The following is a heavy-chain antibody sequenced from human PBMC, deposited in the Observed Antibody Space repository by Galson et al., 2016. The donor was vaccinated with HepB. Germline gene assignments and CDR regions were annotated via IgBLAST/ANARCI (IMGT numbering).Heavy chain of an antibody. D-gene: IGHD2-8*01. CDR2: ISSRSTV. V-gene: IGHV3-48*02. CDR3: ARDNGYQYGMDV. Sequence: SLRLSCAASGFTFSSYSMNCVRQAPGKGLEWVSYISSRSTVYFADSLKGRFPLSRDNARNSLYLQMNSLRDEDTAVYFCARDNGYQYGMDVWGQGTTVTVSS. J-gene: IGHJ6*02. CDR1: GFTFSSYS.